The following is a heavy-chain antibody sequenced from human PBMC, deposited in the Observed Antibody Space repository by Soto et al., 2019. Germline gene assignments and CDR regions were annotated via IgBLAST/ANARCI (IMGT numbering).Heavy chain of an antibody. CDR3: AKVAGGLGYFDL. D-gene: IGHD3-16*01. J-gene: IGHJ2*01. V-gene: IGHV3-23*01. CDR2: ISASGGNI. Sequence: EVQLLESGGGLARPRGSLRLSCVASGFIFSDYAMTWIRQAPGKGLEWVATISASGGNIEYTDSLKGRFTISRDNSKKTVYLQINGLTADDTAVHYCAKVAGGLGYFDLWGRGTLVNVSS. CDR1: GFIFSDYA.